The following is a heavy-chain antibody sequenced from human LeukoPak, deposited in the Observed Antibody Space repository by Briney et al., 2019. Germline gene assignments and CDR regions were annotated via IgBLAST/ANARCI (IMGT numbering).Heavy chain of an antibody. D-gene: IGHD3-22*01. CDR2: INHSGST. J-gene: IGHJ4*02. CDR3: ARGVIVVVITSPTPFDY. V-gene: IGHV4-34*01. CDR1: GGSFSGYY. Sequence: SETLSLTCAVYGGSFSGYYWSWIRQPPGKGLEWIGEINHSGSTYYNPSLKSRVTISVDTSKNQFSLKLSSVTAADTAVYYCARGVIVVVITSPTPFDYWGQGTLVTVSS.